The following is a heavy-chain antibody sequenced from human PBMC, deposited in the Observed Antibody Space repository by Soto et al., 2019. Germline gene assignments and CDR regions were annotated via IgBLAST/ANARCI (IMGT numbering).Heavy chain of an antibody. J-gene: IGHJ4*02. Sequence: SLTLSITRVYTGESVSSYSDAWNWIRQSPSRGLEWLGRTYYRSKWFKDYAVSVKSRITINPDTSKNQFSLQLNSVTPEDTAVYXCARGDSSGWSRGGFDYWAQGTLVTVSS. V-gene: IGHV6-1*01. CDR1: GESVSSYSDA. CDR3: ARGDSSGWSRGGFDY. CDR2: TYYRSKWFK. D-gene: IGHD6-19*01.